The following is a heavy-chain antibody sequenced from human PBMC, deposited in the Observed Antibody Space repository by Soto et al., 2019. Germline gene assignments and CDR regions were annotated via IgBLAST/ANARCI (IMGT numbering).Heavy chain of an antibody. D-gene: IGHD1-26*01. J-gene: IGHJ6*02. CDR2: ISYDGRNK. CDR3: AKDWRWEQQIYGMNV. V-gene: IGHV3-30*18. Sequence: SLRLSCVASDFSFRNYGMHWVRQAPGKGLEWVADISYDGRNKYYAESVKGRFTISRDNSKNTLYLQMNSLRTEDTAVYYCAKDWRWEQQIYGMNVWGQGTTVTVYS. CDR1: DFSFRNYG.